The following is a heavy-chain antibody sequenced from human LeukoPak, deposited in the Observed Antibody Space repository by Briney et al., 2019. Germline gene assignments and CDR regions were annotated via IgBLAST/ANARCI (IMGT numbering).Heavy chain of an antibody. J-gene: IGHJ3*02. CDR2: IYYSGNT. Sequence: PSETLSLTCTVSGGSISSYFWSWVRQPPGKGLEWIGYIYYSGNTNHNPSLKSRVTISVDTSKNQFSLKLSSVTAADTAVYYCARHGGVVRGEGSDAFDIWGQGTMVTVSS. CDR1: GGSISSYF. V-gene: IGHV4-59*08. CDR3: ARHGGVVRGEGSDAFDI. D-gene: IGHD3-10*01.